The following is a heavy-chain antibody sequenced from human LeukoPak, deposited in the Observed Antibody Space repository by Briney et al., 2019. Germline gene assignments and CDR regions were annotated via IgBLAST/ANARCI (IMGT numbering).Heavy chain of an antibody. V-gene: IGHV1-3*01. CDR2: INAGNGNT. CDR3: ARDKPYCSGGRCYDCYWFDP. CDR1: GYTFTSYA. J-gene: IGHJ5*02. D-gene: IGHD2-15*01. Sequence: ASVKVSCKASGYTFTSYAMHWVRQAPGQRLEWMGWINAGNGNTKYSQKFQGRVTITRDTSASTAYMELSSLRSEDTAVYYCARDKPYCSGGRCYDCYWFDPLGQGTLVTVSS.